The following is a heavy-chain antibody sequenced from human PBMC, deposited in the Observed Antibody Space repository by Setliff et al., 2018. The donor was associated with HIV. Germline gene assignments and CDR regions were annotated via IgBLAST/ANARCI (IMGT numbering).Heavy chain of an antibody. CDR1: GGTFSSYA. CDR3: ARGLGLWYFDL. V-gene: IGHV1-69*10. CDR2: IIPMLNIP. D-gene: IGHD3-9*01. Sequence: SVKVSCKASGGTFSSYAISWVRQAPGQGLEWMGGIIPMLNIPNYAQKFQGRVTITADKSTGTAYMELSSLRSEDTAVYYCARGLGLWYFDLWGRGTLVTVSS. J-gene: IGHJ2*01.